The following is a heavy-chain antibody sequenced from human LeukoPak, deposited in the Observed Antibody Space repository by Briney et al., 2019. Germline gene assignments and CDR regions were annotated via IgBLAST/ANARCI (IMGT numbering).Heavy chain of an antibody. CDR1: GFTFSSYA. J-gene: IGHJ6*03. D-gene: IGHD6-13*01. CDR2: ITGSGGST. V-gene: IGHV3-23*01. Sequence: GGSLRLSCAASGFTFSSYAMSWVRQAPGKGLEWVSAITGSGGSTYYADSAKGQFTISRDNSKNTLYLQMNSLRADDTAVYYCAKLYSTYQNYYYYYYMDVWGKGTTVTVSS. CDR3: AKLYSTYQNYYYYYYMDV.